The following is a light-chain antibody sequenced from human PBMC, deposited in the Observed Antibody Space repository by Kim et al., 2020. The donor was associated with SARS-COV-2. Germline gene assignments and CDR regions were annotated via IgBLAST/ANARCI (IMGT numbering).Light chain of an antibody. CDR2: DVT. CDR1: SGDIGTYNY. Sequence: GQSITVSCPGTSGDIGTYNYVSWYQQHPGKAPKLMIYDVTERPSGVSNRFSGSKSGNRASLTISGLQAEDEADYYCSSYTSSSTLVFGGGTQLTVL. CDR3: SSYTSSSTLV. V-gene: IGLV2-14*03. J-gene: IGLJ3*02.